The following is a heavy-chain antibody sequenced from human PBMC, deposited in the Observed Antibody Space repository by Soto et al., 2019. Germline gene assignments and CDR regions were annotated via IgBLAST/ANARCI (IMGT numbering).Heavy chain of an antibody. J-gene: IGHJ4*02. D-gene: IGHD2-8*01. CDR1: GYMFPIYH. CDR2: IDPSDSRT. Sequence: GESLKLSCEASGYMFPIYHISWVRQMPGKGLAWVGKIDPSDSRTMYRPSSRARITISVDKSINTAYLERGRLKASDTAMYYWARHDSNGDFDFWGQGTQDTVSS. V-gene: IGHV5-10-1*01. CDR3: ARHDSNGDFDF.